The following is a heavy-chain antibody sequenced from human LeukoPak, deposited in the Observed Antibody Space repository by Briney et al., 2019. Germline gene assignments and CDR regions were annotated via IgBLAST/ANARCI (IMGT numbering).Heavy chain of an antibody. V-gene: IGHV4-59*01. CDR1: GGSISSYY. CDR2: IYYSGST. D-gene: IGHD1-26*01. CDR3: ARASPGTLYYFDY. Sequence: KPSETLSLTCTVSGGSISSYYWSWIRQPPGKGLEWIGYIYYSGSTNYNPSLKSRVTISVDTSKNQFSLKLSSVTAADTAVYYCARASPGTLYYFDYWGQGTLVTVSS. J-gene: IGHJ4*02.